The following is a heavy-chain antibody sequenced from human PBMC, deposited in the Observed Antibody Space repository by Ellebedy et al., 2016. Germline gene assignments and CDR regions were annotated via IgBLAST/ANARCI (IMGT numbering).Heavy chain of an antibody. Sequence: GGSLRLXXAASGFTFSSYAMSWVRQAPGKGLEWVSAISGSGGSTYYADSVKGRFTISRDNSKNTLYLQMNSLRAEDTAVYYCAKGGAITMIVVVPFDYWGQGTLVTVSS. V-gene: IGHV3-23*01. CDR2: ISGSGGST. J-gene: IGHJ4*02. D-gene: IGHD3-22*01. CDR3: AKGGAITMIVVVPFDY. CDR1: GFTFSSYA.